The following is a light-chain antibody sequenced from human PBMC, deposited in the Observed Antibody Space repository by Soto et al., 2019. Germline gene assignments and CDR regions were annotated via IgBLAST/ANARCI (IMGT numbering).Light chain of an antibody. Sequence: EVVLTQSPGTLSLSPRERATLSCRASQSVSNNYLAWYQHKPGQAPRLLIYGASNRSPGIPDRFSGSGSGPDFTLTISRLEPEDFAIYYCQQYAGSPRTFGQGTLVEVK. CDR3: QQYAGSPRT. V-gene: IGKV3-20*01. J-gene: IGKJ1*01. CDR1: QSVSNNY. CDR2: GAS.